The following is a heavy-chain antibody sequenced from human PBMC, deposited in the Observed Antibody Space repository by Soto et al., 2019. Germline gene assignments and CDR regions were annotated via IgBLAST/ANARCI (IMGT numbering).Heavy chain of an antibody. Sequence: QLQLQASGSGLVKPSQTLSLTCAVSGGSISSGVYSWSWIRQPPGKGLAWIGYIYPSGSTYYNPSLQRRGTIRVSMAKNQCSLQLCSVTAADTSVYYCARVTGPWGPGTLVSVAA. CDR3: ARVTGP. V-gene: IGHV4-30-2*01. CDR2: IYPSGST. J-gene: IGHJ4*02. D-gene: IGHD3-10*01. CDR1: GGSISSGVYS.